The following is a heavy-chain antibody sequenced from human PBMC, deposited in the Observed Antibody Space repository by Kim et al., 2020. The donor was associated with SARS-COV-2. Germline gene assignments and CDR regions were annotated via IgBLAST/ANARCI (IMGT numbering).Heavy chain of an antibody. CDR2: INIYTGKP. CDR3: ARGGYGDVLTGEFGLDV. D-gene: IGHD7-27*01. J-gene: IGHJ6*02. V-gene: IGHV7-4-1*01. CDR1: GYSFTRYA. Sequence: ASVKVSCKASGYSFTRYAMNWVRQAPGQGLEWMGWINIYTGKPTYAQAFTGRFVCSLDTSGSTAYLHIYSLQAEDTAVYFCARGGYGDVLTGEFGLDVWGQGTTVTVSS.